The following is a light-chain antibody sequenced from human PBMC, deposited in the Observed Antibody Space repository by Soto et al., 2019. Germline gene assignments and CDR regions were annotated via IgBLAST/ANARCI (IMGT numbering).Light chain of an antibody. V-gene: IGLV2-8*01. Sequence: QSVLTQPPSASASPGHSVTISCTGTSSDVGAYDYVSWYQHHPGTAPKLIIYEVNKRPSGVPDRFSGSKSGNTASLTVSGLQAEDEADYYCASYDNSLSAWVFGGGTKVTVL. CDR2: EVN. CDR1: SSDVGAYDY. J-gene: IGLJ3*02. CDR3: ASYDNSLSAWV.